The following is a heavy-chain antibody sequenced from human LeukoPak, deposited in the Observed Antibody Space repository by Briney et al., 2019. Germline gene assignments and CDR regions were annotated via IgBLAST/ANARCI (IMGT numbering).Heavy chain of an antibody. D-gene: IGHD4/OR15-4a*01. CDR1: GFTFSSFA. CDR3: AKERAKNWFDP. CDR2: ISSSGDT. V-gene: IGHV3-23*01. J-gene: IGHJ5*01. Sequence: PGGSLRLSCAASGFTFSSFAMSWVRQAPGKGLEWVSAISSSGDTYYAGSVKGRFTISRGNSKNTLYLQMNSLRAEDTAVYYCAKERAKNWFDPWGQGTLVTVSS.